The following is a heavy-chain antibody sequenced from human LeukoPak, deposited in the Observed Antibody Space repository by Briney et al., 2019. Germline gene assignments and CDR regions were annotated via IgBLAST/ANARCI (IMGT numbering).Heavy chain of an antibody. V-gene: IGHV1-46*01. Sequence: ASVKVSCKASGYTFTSYHMHWVRQAPGQGLEWMGIINPSGGSTSYAQKFQGRVTMTRDTSISTAYMELSRLRSDDTAVYYCASTCCDSNSSLLGDYWGQGTLVTVSS. J-gene: IGHJ4*02. CDR1: GYTFTSYH. D-gene: IGHD6-6*01. CDR2: INPSGGST. CDR3: ASTCCDSNSSLLGDY.